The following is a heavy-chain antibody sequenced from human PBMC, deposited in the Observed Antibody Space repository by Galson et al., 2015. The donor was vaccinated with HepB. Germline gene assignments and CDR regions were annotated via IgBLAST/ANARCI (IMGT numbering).Heavy chain of an antibody. CDR1: GFTFSSYA. Sequence: SLRLSCAVSGFTFSSYAMSWVRQAPGKGLEWVSGITGSGGNTFYADSVKGRFTISRDNSKNTLYLQMKSLRVDDTAVYYCAQEDLQLSYYYAMDVWGQGTTVTVSS. CDR2: ITGSGGNT. V-gene: IGHV3-23*01. CDR3: AQEDLQLSYYYAMDV. J-gene: IGHJ6*02. D-gene: IGHD3-10*01.